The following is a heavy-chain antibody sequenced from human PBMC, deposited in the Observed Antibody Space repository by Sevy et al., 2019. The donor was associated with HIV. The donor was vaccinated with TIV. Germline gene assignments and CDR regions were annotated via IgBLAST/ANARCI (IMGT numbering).Heavy chain of an antibody. CDR1: GFTFSDYY. CDR3: TSRSSSRDYFEY. V-gene: IGHV3-11*06. CDR2: ISSSSRYI. J-gene: IGHJ4*02. Sequence: GGSLRLSCAASGFTFSDYYKNWIRQAPGKGLEWVSYISSSSRYINYADSLKGRFTISGDNTKNSLYLQMNSLGAEDTAEYYWTSRSSSRDYFEYWGQGTLVTVSS. D-gene: IGHD6-13*01.